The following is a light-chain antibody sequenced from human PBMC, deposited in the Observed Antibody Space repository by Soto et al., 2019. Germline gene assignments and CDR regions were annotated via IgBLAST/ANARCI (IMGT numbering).Light chain of an antibody. J-gene: IGKJ2*01. V-gene: IGKV3-20*01. Sequence: EIVLTQSPGTLSLSPGERATLSCRASQNVRSGYLAWYQQKPGQAPRLLIYGASSRATGIPDRFSGSGSGTDFTLTISRLEPEDFAVYYCQQYVNSQYKFGQGTKVNIK. CDR1: QNVRSGY. CDR3: QQYVNSQYK. CDR2: GAS.